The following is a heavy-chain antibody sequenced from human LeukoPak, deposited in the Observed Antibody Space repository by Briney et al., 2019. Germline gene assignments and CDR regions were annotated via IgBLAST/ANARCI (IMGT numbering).Heavy chain of an antibody. CDR2: ISSTSTYI. J-gene: IGHJ6*02. CDR1: GFTFSTYT. Sequence: GGSLRLSCAASGFTFSTYTMNWVRQAPGKGLEWVSSISSTSTYIFYTDSLEGRFTISRDNANNSLYLQMNSLRAEDTAVYFCARVSFYDSSAYPPPYYYAMDVWGQGTTVTVSS. V-gene: IGHV3-21*06. D-gene: IGHD3-22*01. CDR3: ARVSFYDSSAYPPPYYYAMDV.